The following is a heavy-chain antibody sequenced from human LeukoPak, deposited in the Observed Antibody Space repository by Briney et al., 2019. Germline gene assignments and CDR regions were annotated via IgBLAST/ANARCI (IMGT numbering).Heavy chain of an antibody. Sequence: GGSLRLSCAASGFTFSNYGMHWVRQAPGKGLEWVAFIRYDGSNKFYADSVKGRFTISRDTAKKSLFLQMNSLRAEDTAVYYCARARVTSIAAADYLDYWGQGTLVTVSS. J-gene: IGHJ4*02. CDR3: ARARVTSIAAADYLDY. CDR2: IRYDGSNK. V-gene: IGHV3-30*02. D-gene: IGHD6-13*01. CDR1: GFTFSNYG.